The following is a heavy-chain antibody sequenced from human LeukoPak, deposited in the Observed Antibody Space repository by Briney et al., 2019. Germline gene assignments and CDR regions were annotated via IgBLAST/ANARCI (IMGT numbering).Heavy chain of an antibody. CDR3: AKDPPSYSWNYIKYFDS. CDR1: GFTFDSYA. V-gene: IGHV3-23*01. CDR2: IVASGDRT. D-gene: IGHD1-1*01. J-gene: IGHJ4*02. Sequence: GGSLRLSCAASGFTFDSYAMTWVRQTPGKGLEWVSGIVASGDRTYYAESVKGRFTISRDNSKNTVHLQMTTLRVDDTAVYYCAKDPPSYSWNYIKYFDSWGQGTLVTVSS.